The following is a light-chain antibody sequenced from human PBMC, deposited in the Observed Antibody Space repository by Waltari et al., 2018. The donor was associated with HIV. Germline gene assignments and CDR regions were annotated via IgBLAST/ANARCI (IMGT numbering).Light chain of an antibody. Sequence: DIVMTQSPDSLTVSLGERATIHCTSSQGILFNSNNKNYLAWYQQRQGQSPRLLIYWASTRGSGVPVRFSGAGSGTNFSLTISNLQPEDVAVYYCQQYYTTPYSFGQGSRLEI. CDR3: QQYYTTPYS. CDR2: WAS. J-gene: IGKJ2*01. CDR1: QGILFNSNNKNY. V-gene: IGKV4-1*01.